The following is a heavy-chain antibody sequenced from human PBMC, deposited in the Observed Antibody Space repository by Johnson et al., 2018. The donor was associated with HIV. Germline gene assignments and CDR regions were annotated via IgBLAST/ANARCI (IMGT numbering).Heavy chain of an antibody. J-gene: IGHJ3*02. CDR2: ISFDGSNK. CDR1: GFTFSSYA. Sequence: QVQLLESGGGVVQPGRSLRLSCAASGFTFSSYAMHWVRQAPGKGLGWVAVISFDGSNKYHADSVKGRFTISREDSKNTAYLQMNSLKTEDTAVYYCTRVSPYGGNSADAFDIWGQGTMVTVSS. CDR3: TRVSPYGGNSADAFDI. V-gene: IGHV3-30*04. D-gene: IGHD4-23*01.